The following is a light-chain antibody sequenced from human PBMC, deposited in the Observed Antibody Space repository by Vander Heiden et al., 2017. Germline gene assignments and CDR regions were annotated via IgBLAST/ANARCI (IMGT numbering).Light chain of an antibody. J-gene: IGKJ2*01. V-gene: IGKV3-20*01. CDR3: QQYGSSPPYT. CDR2: GAS. CDR1: QSVRGSY. Sequence: EIVLTQSPGTLSLSQGERATLSCRASQSVRGSYLAWYQQKYGQAPRLLIYGASSRPAGIPDRFSGSGSGTDFTLTISRLDPEDFGVYYCQQYGSSPPYTFGQGTKLEIK.